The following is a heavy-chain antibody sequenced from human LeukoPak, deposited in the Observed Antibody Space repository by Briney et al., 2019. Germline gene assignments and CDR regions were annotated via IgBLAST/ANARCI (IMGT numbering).Heavy chain of an antibody. Sequence: SETLSLTCTVSGGSISSYYWSWIRQPPGKGLEWIGYIYYSGSTNYNPSLKSRVTISVDTSKNQFSLKLSSVTAADTAVYYCAREPQVEMATIGIDFWGQGTLVTVSS. V-gene: IGHV4-59*12. CDR3: AREPQVEMATIGIDF. D-gene: IGHD5-24*01. CDR2: IYYSGST. CDR1: GGSISSYY. J-gene: IGHJ4*02.